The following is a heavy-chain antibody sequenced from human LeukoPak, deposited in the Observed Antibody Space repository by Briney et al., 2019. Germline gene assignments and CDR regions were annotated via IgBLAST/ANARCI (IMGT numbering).Heavy chain of an antibody. CDR2: IKQDGSEK. Sequence: PGGSLRLSCAASGFTFSSYWMSWVRQAPGKGLEWVANIKQDGSEKYYVDSVKGRFTTSRDNAKNSLYLQMNSLRAEDTAVYYCARDRMVRGVMIDYWGQGTLVTVSS. D-gene: IGHD3-10*01. CDR1: GFTFSSYW. V-gene: IGHV3-7*03. J-gene: IGHJ4*02. CDR3: ARDRMVRGVMIDY.